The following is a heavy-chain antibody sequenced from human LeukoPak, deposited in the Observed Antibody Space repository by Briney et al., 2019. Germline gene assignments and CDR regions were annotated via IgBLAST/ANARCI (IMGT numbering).Heavy chain of an antibody. CDR2: ISSSSSTI. D-gene: IGHD3-10*01. Sequence: PGGSLRLSCAASGFTFSSYSMNWVRQAPGKGLEWVSYISSSSSTIYYADSVKGRFTISRDNAKNSLYLQMNSLRAEDTAVYYCARSHTEYYGSGSWDFDYWGQGTLVTVSS. V-gene: IGHV3-48*04. CDR1: GFTFSSYS. J-gene: IGHJ4*02. CDR3: ARSHTEYYGSGSWDFDY.